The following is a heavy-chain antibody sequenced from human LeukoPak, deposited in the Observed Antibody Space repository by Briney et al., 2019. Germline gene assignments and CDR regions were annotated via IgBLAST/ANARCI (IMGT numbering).Heavy chain of an antibody. J-gene: IGHJ4*02. CDR1: GGSFSGYY. CDR3: ARGELWSYYFDY. CDR2: IYYSGST. D-gene: IGHD5-18*01. Sequence: SETLSLTCAVYGGSFSGYYWSWIRQPPGKGLEWIGTIYYSGSTYYNPSLESRVTISLDTSKNQFSLNLNSLTAADTAVYYCARGELWSYYFDYWGRGTLVTVSS. V-gene: IGHV4-34*01.